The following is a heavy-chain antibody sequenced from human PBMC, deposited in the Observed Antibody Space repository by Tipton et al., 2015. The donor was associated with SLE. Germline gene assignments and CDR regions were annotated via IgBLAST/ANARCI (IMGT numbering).Heavy chain of an antibody. CDR2: IYYSRST. J-gene: IGHJ4*02. V-gene: IGHV4-59*01. Sequence: TLSLTCTVSGGSISSYYWSWIRQPPGKGMEWIGYIYYSRSTNYNPSLKSRVTISVETSKNQFSLKLSAVTAADTAVYYCESWSPERTSGWSRFDYWGQGTMFTVSS. D-gene: IGHD6-19*01. CDR1: GGSISSYY. CDR3: ESWSPERTSGWSRFDY.